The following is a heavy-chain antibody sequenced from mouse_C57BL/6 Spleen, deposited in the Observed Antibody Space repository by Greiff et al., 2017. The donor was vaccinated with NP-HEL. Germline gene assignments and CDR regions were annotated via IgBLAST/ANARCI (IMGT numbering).Heavy chain of an antibody. J-gene: IGHJ3*01. D-gene: IGHD1-1*01. Sequence: VQLQQSGAELVRPGPSVKVSCKASGYAFTNYLIEWVKQRPGQGLEWIGVINPGSGGTNYNEKFKGKATLTADKSSSTAYMQLSSLTSEDSAVYFCAREEGYYYGSSRAWFAYWGQGTLVTVSA. V-gene: IGHV1-54*01. CDR3: AREEGYYYGSSRAWFAY. CDR1: GYAFTNYL. CDR2: INPGSGGT.